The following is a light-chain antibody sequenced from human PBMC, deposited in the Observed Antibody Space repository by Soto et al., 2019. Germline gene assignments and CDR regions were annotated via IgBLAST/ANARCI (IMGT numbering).Light chain of an antibody. CDR3: AAWGDSLSGYV. CDR2: RNN. CDR1: SSNIGSNY. V-gene: IGLV1-47*01. J-gene: IGLJ1*01. Sequence: QSVLTQPPSASGTPRQRVTISCSGSSSNIGSNYVYWYQQLPGTAPKLLIYRNNQRPSGVPERFSGSKSGTSASLAISGRRSEDEADYYCAAWGDSLSGYVFGTGTQLTVL.